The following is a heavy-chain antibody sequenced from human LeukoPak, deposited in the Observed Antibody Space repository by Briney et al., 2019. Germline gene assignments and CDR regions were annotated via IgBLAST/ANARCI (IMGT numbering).Heavy chain of an antibody. CDR2: FDPEDGET. J-gene: IGHJ3*02. D-gene: IGHD6-25*01. CDR3: ASLKWAYSSADAFDI. V-gene: IGHV1-24*01. Sequence: ASVKVSCKVSGYTLTELSMHWVRQAPGKGLEWMGGFDPEDGETIYAQKFQGRVTMTEDTSTDTAYMELSSLRSEDTAVYYCASLKWAYSSADAFDIWGQGTMVTVSS. CDR1: GYTLTELS.